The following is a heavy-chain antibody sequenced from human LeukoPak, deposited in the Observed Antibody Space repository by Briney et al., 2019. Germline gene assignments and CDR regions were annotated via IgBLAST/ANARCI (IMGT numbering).Heavy chain of an antibody. Sequence: PGGSLRLSCAASGFTFSRHWMHWVRQAPGKGLVWVSRINSDGSSTNYAASVKGRFTISRDNGKNTMYLQMNSLGAEDTAVYYCARVPGTGTFHFDNWGQGALVTVSS. D-gene: IGHD1-1*01. J-gene: IGHJ4*02. CDR3: ARVPGTGTFHFDN. CDR1: GFTFSRHW. CDR2: INSDGSST. V-gene: IGHV3-74*01.